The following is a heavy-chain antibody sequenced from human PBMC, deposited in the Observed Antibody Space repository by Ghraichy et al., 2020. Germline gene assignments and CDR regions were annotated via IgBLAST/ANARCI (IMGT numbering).Heavy chain of an antibody. CDR3: AKAWGYCSGGACPSYNWFDP. Sequence: GESLNISCAGSGFTFSNYAMSWVRQAPGKGLDWVSTIGGKGGPTYYADSVKGRFTISRDNSKNTLYLQMNSLRVEDTAVYYCAKAWGYCSGGACPSYNWFDPWGQGTLVTVSS. J-gene: IGHJ5*02. V-gene: IGHV3-23*01. D-gene: IGHD2-15*01. CDR2: IGGKGGPT. CDR1: GFTFSNYA.